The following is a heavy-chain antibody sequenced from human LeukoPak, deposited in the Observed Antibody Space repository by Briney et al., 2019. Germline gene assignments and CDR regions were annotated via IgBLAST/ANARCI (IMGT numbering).Heavy chain of an antibody. J-gene: IGHJ4*02. Sequence: PSETLSLTCAVYGGSFSGYYWSWIRQPPGKGLEWIGEINHSGSTNYNPSLKSRVTISVDTSKNQFSLKLSSVTAADTAVYYCARGERGYSYGDFDYWGQGTLVTVSS. CDR3: ARGERGYSYGDFDY. CDR2: INHSGST. D-gene: IGHD5-18*01. CDR1: GGSFSGYY. V-gene: IGHV4-34*01.